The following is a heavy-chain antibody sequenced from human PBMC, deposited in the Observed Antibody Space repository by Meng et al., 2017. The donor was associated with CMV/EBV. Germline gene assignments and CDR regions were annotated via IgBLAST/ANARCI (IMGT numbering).Heavy chain of an antibody. V-gene: IGHV4-34*01. CDR1: GGSVMGYY. D-gene: IGHD6-19*01. CDR2: INHSGST. CDR3: ARETRRYSSGWYAPLLDY. Sequence: QGHLRQGGAVLFKPSETRSLPCSVIGGSVMGYYWGWIRQPPGKGLEWIGEINHSGSTNYNPSLKSRVTISVDTSKNQFSLKLSSVTAADTAVYYCARETRRYSSGWYAPLLDYWGQGTLVTVSS. J-gene: IGHJ4*02.